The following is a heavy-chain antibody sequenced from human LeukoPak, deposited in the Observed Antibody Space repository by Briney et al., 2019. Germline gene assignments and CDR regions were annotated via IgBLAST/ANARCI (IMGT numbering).Heavy chain of an antibody. Sequence: ASVKVSCKPSRYTFTDSYIHWVRQAPGQGVEWMGRINPNSGDPNYPQKFQGRVTITRDTYISTAYMEMSSLTSDDTAVYYCASSATHCNNGVCFTDYYIDLWGKGTTVIVSS. V-gene: IGHV1-2*06. CDR1: RYTFTDSY. D-gene: IGHD2-8*01. CDR3: ASSATHCNNGVCFTDYYIDL. J-gene: IGHJ6*03. CDR2: INPNSGDP.